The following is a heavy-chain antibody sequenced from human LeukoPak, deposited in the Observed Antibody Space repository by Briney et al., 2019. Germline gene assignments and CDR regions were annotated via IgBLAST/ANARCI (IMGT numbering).Heavy chain of an antibody. J-gene: IGHJ5*02. CDR3: AKDALGYCSGGSCSTRSWFDP. Sequence: PGGSLRLSCAASGLTFSSYCMHWVRQAPGKGLEWVAVISYDGSNKYYADSVKGRFTISRDNSKNTLYLQMNSLRAEDTAVYYCAKDALGYCSGGSCSTRSWFDPWCQGTLVTVSS. D-gene: IGHD2-15*01. CDR1: GLTFSSYC. CDR2: ISYDGSNK. V-gene: IGHV3-30*18.